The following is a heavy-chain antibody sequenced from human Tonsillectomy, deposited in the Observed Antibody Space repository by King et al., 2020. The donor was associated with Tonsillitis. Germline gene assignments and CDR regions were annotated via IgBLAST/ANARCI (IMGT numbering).Heavy chain of an antibody. V-gene: IGHV3-23*04. D-gene: IGHD3-10*01. CDR2: ISGSGGRT. CDR3: AKDTKESRSYYLGDIEY. CDR1: GFTFNSYA. J-gene: IGHJ4*02. Sequence: VQLVESGGGLVQPGGSLRLSCAASGFTFNSYAMTWVRQTPGKGLEWVSSISGSGGRTYYADSVKGRFTISRDNSKSTLYMQMNSLRAEDTAVYYCAKDTKESRSYYLGDIEYGGQGTLVTVSS.